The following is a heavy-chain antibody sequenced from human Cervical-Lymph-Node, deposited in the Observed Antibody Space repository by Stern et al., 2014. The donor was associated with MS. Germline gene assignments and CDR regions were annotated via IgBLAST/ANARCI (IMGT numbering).Heavy chain of an antibody. V-gene: IGHV2-5*02. D-gene: IGHD2-21*02. CDR2: IYWDDDE. CDR3: AHTMVTFDEGYGLDV. CDR1: GFSLTTSGVG. Sequence: QVTLRESGPTLVKPTQTLTLTCTFSGFSLTTSGVGVAWFRQPPGKALEWLAVIYWDDDERYSPSLKTRLTITKDTSKNQVVLTMANMDTVDTTTYYCAHTMVTFDEGYGLDVWGQGTTVTVSS. J-gene: IGHJ6*02.